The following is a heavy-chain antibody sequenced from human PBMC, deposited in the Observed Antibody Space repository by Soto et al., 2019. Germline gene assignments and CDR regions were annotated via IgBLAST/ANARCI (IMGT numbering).Heavy chain of an antibody. J-gene: IGHJ3*02. CDR2: ISPSGDNT. D-gene: IGHD3-10*01. V-gene: IGHV1-46*01. Sequence: QVQLVYSGAEVKEPGASVKVSCKAPEYTFTNYYVHCVRQAPGQGLEWMGIISPSGDNTNYAQKLKWRITIDRDTSANTVYMELRSLRSEDTAVYYCARGNDGSDSFGAFDIWDQGTKVTVSS. CDR1: EYTFTNYY. CDR3: ARGNDGSDSFGAFDI.